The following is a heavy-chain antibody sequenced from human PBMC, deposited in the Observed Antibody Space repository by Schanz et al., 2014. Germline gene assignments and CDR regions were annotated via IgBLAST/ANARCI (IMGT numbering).Heavy chain of an antibody. V-gene: IGHV3-53*01. CDR2: MYINSGST. Sequence: EVQLVESGGGLIQPGGSLRLSCAVSGFTVNTNYMSWVRQAPGKGLEWISSMYINSGSTQYADSVKGRFIISRDSSKTMLFLKMNSMRAEATIVYFCTRDGGRDGYNLAFDVWGQGTLVTVSS. J-gene: IGHJ3*01. CDR1: GFTVNTNY. CDR3: TRDGGRDGYNLAFDV. D-gene: IGHD5-12*01.